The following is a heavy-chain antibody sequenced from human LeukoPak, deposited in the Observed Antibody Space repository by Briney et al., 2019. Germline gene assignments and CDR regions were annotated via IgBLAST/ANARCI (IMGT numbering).Heavy chain of an antibody. V-gene: IGHV4-39*01. D-gene: IGHD6-19*01. CDR3: ASGGIAVAGTFDH. CDR2: MYYSGPS. J-gene: IGHJ4*02. Sequence: TAETLSLTCSVSGASIGSKSYHWGWIRQPPGKGLEWIGTMYYSGPSHYNPSLNSRVTISVDTSKNQFSLKLRSVTAADTAVYYCASGGIAVAGTFDHWGQGTLVTVSS. CDR1: GASIGSKSYH.